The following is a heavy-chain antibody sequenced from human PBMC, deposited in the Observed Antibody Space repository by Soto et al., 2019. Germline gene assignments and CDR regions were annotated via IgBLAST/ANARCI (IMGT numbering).Heavy chain of an antibody. Sequence: QVQLVQSGAEVKKPGSSVKVSCKASGGTFSSYTISWVRQAPGQGLEWMGRIIPILGIANYAQKFQGRVTITADKSTSTAYMELSSLRSEDKAVSYCASVDTAMIFGYWGQGTLVTVSS. CDR1: GGTFSSYT. D-gene: IGHD5-18*01. CDR3: ASVDTAMIFGY. V-gene: IGHV1-69*02. CDR2: IIPILGIA. J-gene: IGHJ4*02.